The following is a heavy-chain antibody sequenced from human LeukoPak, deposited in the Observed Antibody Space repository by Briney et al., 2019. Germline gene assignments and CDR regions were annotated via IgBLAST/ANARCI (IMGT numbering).Heavy chain of an antibody. D-gene: IGHD6-13*01. CDR3: ARDKQLVQSIDY. Sequence: ASVKVSCKASGYTFTGYYIHWVRQAPGQGLEWMGWINPNSGGTNYAQKFQGRVTMTRDTSISTAYMELSRLRSDDTAAYYCARDKQLVQSIDYWGQGTLVTVSS. CDR1: GYTFTGYY. CDR2: INPNSGGT. J-gene: IGHJ4*02. V-gene: IGHV1-2*02.